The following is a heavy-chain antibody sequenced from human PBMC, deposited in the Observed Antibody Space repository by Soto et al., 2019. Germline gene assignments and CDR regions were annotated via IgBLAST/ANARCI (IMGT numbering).Heavy chain of an antibody. Sequence: QVRLVESGGGVVQPGTSLRLSCAASGFTFSDYVIHWVRQAAGKGLEWVASMTYDGATEYYADSVKGRFTMSGDNSERALPLQMNSLRPDDTAVYYCARVRLSIAVNDALDVWGQGITVSVSS. V-gene: IGHV3-30*14. J-gene: IGHJ3*01. CDR3: ARVRLSIAVNDALDV. D-gene: IGHD3-3*02. CDR1: GFTFSDYV. CDR2: MTYDGATE.